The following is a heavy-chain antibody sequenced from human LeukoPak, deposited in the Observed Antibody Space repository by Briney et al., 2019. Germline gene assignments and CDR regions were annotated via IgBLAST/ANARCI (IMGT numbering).Heavy chain of an antibody. Sequence: SGGSLRLSCAASGFTFSTYEMNWVRQAPGRGLEWVSYISTSGRTIYYADSAKGRFTISRDNAKNSLYLQMNSLRAEDTAVYYCASYIRAPFDIWGPGTMVTVSS. J-gene: IGHJ3*02. D-gene: IGHD3-10*01. CDR2: ISTSGRTI. CDR3: ASYIRAPFDI. CDR1: GFTFSTYE. V-gene: IGHV3-48*03.